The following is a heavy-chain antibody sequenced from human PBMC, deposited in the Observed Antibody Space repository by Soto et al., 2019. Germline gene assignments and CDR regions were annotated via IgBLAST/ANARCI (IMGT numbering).Heavy chain of an antibody. V-gene: IGHV2-26*01. J-gene: IGHJ4*02. CDR2: IFSNDEK. CDR1: GFSLSNARMG. Sequence: QVTLKGSGPVLVKPTETLTLTCTVSGFSLSNARMGVSWIRQPPGKALEWLAHIFSNDEKSYSTSLKSRLTISKDTSKSQVVLTMTNMDPVDTATYYCARMESYYDILTGYYRGYYFDYWGQGTLVTVSS. CDR3: ARMESYYDILTGYYRGYYFDY. D-gene: IGHD3-9*01.